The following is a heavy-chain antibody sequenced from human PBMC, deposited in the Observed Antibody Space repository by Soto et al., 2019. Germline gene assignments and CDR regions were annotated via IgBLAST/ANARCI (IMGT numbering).Heavy chain of an antibody. CDR1: GGVISKYS. Sequence: QVQLVQSGAEVRKPGSSLKVSCKTSGGVISKYSFNWVRQAPGQGLEWMGGVLPISGSTDYAQKFHGRLTITADRSTSTGYMELSRLRSDDTANYYCATIRVRGGPLRFDDGRQGMLISVSS. V-gene: IGHV1-69*06. D-gene: IGHD2-15*01. J-gene: IGHJ5*01. CDR3: ATIRVRGGPLRFDD. CDR2: VLPISGST.